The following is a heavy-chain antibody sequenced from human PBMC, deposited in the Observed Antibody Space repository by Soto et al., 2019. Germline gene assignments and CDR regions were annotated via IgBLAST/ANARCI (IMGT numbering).Heavy chain of an antibody. CDR3: ARVGPYYYVSRRDLNWFDP. CDR1: GGTFSSYA. D-gene: IGHD3-22*01. CDR2: IIPIFGTA. Sequence: QVQLVQSGAEVKKPGSSVKVSCKASGGTFSSYAISWVRQAPGQGLEWMGGIIPIFGTANYAQKFQGRVTITADESTSTAYMELSSLRSEDTAVYYCARVGPYYYVSRRDLNWFDPWGQGTLVTVSS. J-gene: IGHJ5*02. V-gene: IGHV1-69*01.